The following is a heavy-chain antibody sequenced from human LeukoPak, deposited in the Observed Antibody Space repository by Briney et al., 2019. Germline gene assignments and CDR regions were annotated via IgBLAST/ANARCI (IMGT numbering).Heavy chain of an antibody. CDR3: ARQGDGYDWYFDL. CDR2: IYYSGST. Sequence: SETLSLTCTVSGGSISSSSYYWGWIRQPPGKGLEWIGYIYYSGSTNYNPSLKSRVTISVDTSKNQFSLKLSSVTAADTAVYYCARQGDGYDWYFDLWGRGTLVTVSS. D-gene: IGHD5-24*01. J-gene: IGHJ2*01. CDR1: GGSISSSSYY. V-gene: IGHV4-61*05.